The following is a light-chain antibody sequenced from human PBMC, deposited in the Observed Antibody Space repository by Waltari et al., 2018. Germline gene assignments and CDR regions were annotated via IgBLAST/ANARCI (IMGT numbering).Light chain of an antibody. Sequence: DIVMTQSPDSLAVSLGERATINCKSSQSVLYSSNNKNYLAWYQQKPGPPPKLLIYWASTRESGVPDRCGGSGSGTDFTLTISSLQAEDVAVYYCQEYYGTPPDTFGQGTKLEIK. CDR3: QEYYGTPPDT. CDR1: QSVLYSSNNKNY. CDR2: WAS. V-gene: IGKV4-1*01. J-gene: IGKJ2*01.